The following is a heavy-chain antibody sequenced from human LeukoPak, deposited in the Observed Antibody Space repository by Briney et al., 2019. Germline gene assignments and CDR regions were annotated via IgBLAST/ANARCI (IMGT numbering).Heavy chain of an antibody. CDR1: GRSGSSYF. CDR3: ARVSGRGWYYFNH. Sequence: SETLSLTCTVCGRSGSSYFWSWLRQSPEKALECIGYIYNSGNTNYNPSLKSRVTISRDMSRNQFSLKVRSVTPADTAVYYCARVSGRGWYYFNHWGKGALVTVSS. CDR2: IYNSGNT. V-gene: IGHV4-4*09. D-gene: IGHD6-19*01. J-gene: IGHJ4*02.